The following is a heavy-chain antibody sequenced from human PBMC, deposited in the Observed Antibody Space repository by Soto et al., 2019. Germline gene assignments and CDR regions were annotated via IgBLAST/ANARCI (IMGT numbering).Heavy chain of an antibody. J-gene: IGHJ6*02. CDR1: GFTFSSYG. V-gene: IGHV3-30*18. Sequence: SLRLSCAASGFTFSSYGMHWVRQAPGKGLEWVAVISYDGSNKYYADSVKGRFTISRDNSKNTLYLQMNSLRAEDTAVYYCAKDMGYMIVVVINYYYYGMDVWGQGTTVTVSS. CDR2: ISYDGSNK. D-gene: IGHD3-22*01. CDR3: AKDMGYMIVVVINYYYYGMDV.